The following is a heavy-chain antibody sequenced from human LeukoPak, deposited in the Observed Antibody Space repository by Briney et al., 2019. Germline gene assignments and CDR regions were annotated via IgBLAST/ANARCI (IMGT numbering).Heavy chain of an antibody. CDR2: ISGSGGST. D-gene: IGHD1-1*01. J-gene: IGHJ4*02. CDR1: GFTFSSYA. V-gene: IGHV3-23*01. CDR3: AKDTPLERRVYYFDY. Sequence: GGSLRLSCAASGFTFSSYALSWVRQAPGKGLEWVSAISGSGGSTYYADSVKGRFTISRDNSKNTLYLQMNSLRAEDTAVYYCAKDTPLERRVYYFDYWGQGTLVTVSS.